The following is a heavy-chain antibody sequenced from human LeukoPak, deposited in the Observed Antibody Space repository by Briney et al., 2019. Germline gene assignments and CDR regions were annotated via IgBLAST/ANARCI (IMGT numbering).Heavy chain of an antibody. J-gene: IGHJ5*02. CDR2: TYYRSKWYN. CDR3: ARGDCSSTSCSDWFDP. CDR1: GDSVSSNSAA. Sequence: SQTLSLTCAISGDSVSSNSAAWNWIRQSPSRGLEWLGSTYYRSKWYNGYAVSVKSRITINPDTSKNQFSLQLNSVTPEDTAVYYCARGDCSSTSCSDWFDPWGQGTLVTVSS. D-gene: IGHD2-2*01. V-gene: IGHV6-1*01.